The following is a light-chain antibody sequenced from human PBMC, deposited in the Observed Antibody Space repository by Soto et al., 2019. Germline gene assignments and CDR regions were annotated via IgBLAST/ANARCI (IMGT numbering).Light chain of an antibody. CDR1: QSVSNY. V-gene: IGKV3-11*01. Sequence: EIVLTQSPATPSLSPGERATLSCRASQSVSNYLAWYQQKPGQAPRLLIYEASNRASGIPARFSGSGSGTDFTLTISSLEPEDFAVYYCQQRSYWLSFGGGTKVEIK. J-gene: IGKJ4*01. CDR2: EAS. CDR3: QQRSYWLS.